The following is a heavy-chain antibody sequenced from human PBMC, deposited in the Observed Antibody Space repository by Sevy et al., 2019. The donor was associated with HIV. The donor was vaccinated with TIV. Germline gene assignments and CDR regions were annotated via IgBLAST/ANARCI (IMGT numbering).Heavy chain of an antibody. D-gene: IGHD6-19*01. CDR3: AREGGASSAWFENWFGP. J-gene: IGHJ5*02. V-gene: IGHV4-4*07. CDR1: GGSITSYS. CDR2: NYSNGNS. Sequence: SETLSLTCTVSGGSITSYSWSWIRQPAGKGLEWLGRNYSNGNSNYNPSLKSRVTMSVDTSKNQFSLKLTSVNAADTAVYFCAREGGASSAWFENWFGPWGQGTLVTVSS.